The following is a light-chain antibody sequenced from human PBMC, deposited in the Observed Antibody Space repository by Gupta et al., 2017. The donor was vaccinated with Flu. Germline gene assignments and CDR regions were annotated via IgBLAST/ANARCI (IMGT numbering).Light chain of an antibody. CDR3: QQYDSYPLT. J-gene: IGKJ4*01. V-gene: IGKV1-5*03. CDR1: QTFNSW. CDR2: KAS. Sequence: LSASVGDRVTMTCRASQTFNSWLAWFQQKPGKAPKLLIHKASTLESGVPSRFSGSGSGTEFTLTISSLQPDDFATYFCQQYDSYPLTFGGGTKVEIK.